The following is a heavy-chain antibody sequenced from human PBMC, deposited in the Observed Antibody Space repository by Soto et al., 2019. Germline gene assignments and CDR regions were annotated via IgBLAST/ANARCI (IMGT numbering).Heavy chain of an antibody. CDR3: ARDMWGVAVAADY. CDR1: GFTFSSYW. V-gene: IGHV3-7*01. Sequence: GGSLRLSCAASGFTFSSYWMSWVRQAPGKGLEWVANIKQDGSEKYYVDSVKGRFTISRDNAKNSLYLQTNSLRAEDTAVYYCARDMWGVAVAADYWGQGTLVTVSS. CDR2: IKQDGSEK. D-gene: IGHD6-19*01. J-gene: IGHJ4*02.